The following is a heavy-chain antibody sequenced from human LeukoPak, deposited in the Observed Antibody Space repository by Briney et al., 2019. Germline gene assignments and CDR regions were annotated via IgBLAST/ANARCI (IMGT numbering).Heavy chain of an antibody. V-gene: IGHV3-53*04. CDR1: GFTVSSTY. J-gene: IGHJ3*02. CDR2: IYSGGST. Sequence: GGSLRLSCAASGFTVSSTYMSWVRQAPGKGLEWVSVIYSGGSTYYAVSVKGRFTLPRHNSKNTLYLQMNSLRAEDTAVYYCARSEPALDDAFDIWGQGTMVTVSS. CDR3: ARSEPALDDAFDI.